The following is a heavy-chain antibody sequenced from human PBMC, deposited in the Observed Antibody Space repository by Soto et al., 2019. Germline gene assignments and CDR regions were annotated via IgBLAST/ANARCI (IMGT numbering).Heavy chain of an antibody. V-gene: IGHV3-48*01. D-gene: IGHD6-19*01. CDR3: ARDPGSVAVAGMRVYYYYYYMDV. CDR1: GLTFRSSR. J-gene: IGHJ6*03. CDR2: ISSSGSTI. Sequence: EVQLVGFGGAWLQPGGSLRLSFEASGLTFRSSRMNWVRKAPGKGREWVSYISSSGSTIYYADSVKGRFTISRDNAKNSLYLQMNSLRAEDTALYYCARDPGSVAVAGMRVYYYYYYMDVWGKGTTVTVSS.